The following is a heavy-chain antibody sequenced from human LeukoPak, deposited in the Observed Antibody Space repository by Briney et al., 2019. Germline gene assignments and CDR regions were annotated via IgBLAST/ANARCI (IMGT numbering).Heavy chain of an antibody. CDR3: ARAQYDILTGYYAPFDY. CDR1: GFTFSSYS. J-gene: IGHJ4*02. D-gene: IGHD3-9*01. V-gene: IGHV3-21*01. CDR2: ISSSSSSI. Sequence: GGSLRLSCAASGFTFSSYSMNWVRQAPGKGLEWVSFISSSSSSIYYADSVKGRFTISRDNAKNSLYLQLNSLRAEDTAVYYCARAQYDILTGYYAPFDYWGQGTLVTVSS.